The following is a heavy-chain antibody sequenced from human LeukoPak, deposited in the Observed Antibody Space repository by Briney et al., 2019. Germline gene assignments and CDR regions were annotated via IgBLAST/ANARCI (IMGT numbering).Heavy chain of an antibody. J-gene: IGHJ3*02. D-gene: IGHD4-17*01. V-gene: IGHV3-30*04. CDR2: ISYDGSNK. CDR3: ARDNGDYDAFDI. Sequence: GGSLRLSCAASGFTFSSYAMHWVRQAPGKGLEWVAVISYDGSNKCYADSVKGRFTISRDNSKNTLYLQMNSLRAEDTAVYYCARDNGDYDAFDIWGQGTMVTVSS. CDR1: GFTFSSYA.